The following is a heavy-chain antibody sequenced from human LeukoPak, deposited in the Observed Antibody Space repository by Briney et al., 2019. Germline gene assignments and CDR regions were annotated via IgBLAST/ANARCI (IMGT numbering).Heavy chain of an antibody. CDR1: GYTLTELS. J-gene: IGHJ4*02. D-gene: IGHD5-18*01. CDR3: ASSVDTAMGFDY. V-gene: IGHV1-24*01. Sequence: ASVKVSCKVSGYTLTELSMHWVRQAPGKGLEWMGGFDPEDGETIYAQKFQGRVTMTRDMSTSTVYMELSSLRSEDTAAYYCASSVDTAMGFDYWGQGTLVTVSS. CDR2: FDPEDGET.